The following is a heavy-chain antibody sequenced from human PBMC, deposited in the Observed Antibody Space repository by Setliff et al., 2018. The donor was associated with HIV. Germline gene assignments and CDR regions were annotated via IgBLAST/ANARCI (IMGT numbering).Heavy chain of an antibody. J-gene: IGHJ4*02. CDR3: ARDKRYRFPFDS. CDR2: ISHTGST. D-gene: IGHD2-2*02. CDR1: GGSFSAYY. V-gene: IGHV4-34*01. Sequence: SETLSLTCAVYGGSFSAYYWSWIRQSPEMGLEWIAEISHTGSTKYNPSLGSRVTISLATSKNQFSLSLRSPSAADTAVYYCARDKRYRFPFDSWGQGTLVTV.